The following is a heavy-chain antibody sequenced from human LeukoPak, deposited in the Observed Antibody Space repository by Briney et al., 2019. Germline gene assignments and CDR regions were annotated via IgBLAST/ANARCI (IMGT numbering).Heavy chain of an antibody. J-gene: IGHJ6*03. CDR1: GFTFSSYG. CDR2: IRYDGSNK. D-gene: IGHD3-3*01. Sequence: GGSLRLSCAASGFTFSSYGMHWVRQAPGKGLEWVAVIRYDGSNKYYADSVKGRFTISRDNSKNTLYLQMNSLRAEDTAVYYCAKDYGDFWSGYPNYYYYYYMDVWGKGTTVTVSS. CDR3: AKDYGDFWSGYPNYYYYYYMDV. V-gene: IGHV3-33*06.